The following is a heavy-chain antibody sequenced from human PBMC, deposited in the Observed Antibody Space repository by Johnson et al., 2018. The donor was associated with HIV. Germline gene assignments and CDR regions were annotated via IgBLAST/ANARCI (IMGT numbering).Heavy chain of an antibody. J-gene: IGHJ3*02. CDR1: GFTFSFYC. CDR2: ISYDGSNK. CDR3: AKDGGSPDDAFDI. V-gene: IGHV3-30*18. D-gene: IGHD1-14*01. Sequence: QMQLVESGGGLVQPGGSLRLSCAAPGFTFSFYCMNWVRQAPGKGLEWVAVISYDGSNKYYADSVKGRFTISRDNSKNTLYLQMNSLRAEDTAVYYCAKDGGSPDDAFDIWGQGTMVTVSS.